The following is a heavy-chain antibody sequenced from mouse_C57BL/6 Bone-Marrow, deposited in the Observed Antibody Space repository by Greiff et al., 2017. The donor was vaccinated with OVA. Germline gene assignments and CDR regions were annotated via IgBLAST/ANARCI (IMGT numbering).Heavy chain of an antibody. Sequence: QVQLKQSGAELVRPGTSVKVSCKASGYAFTSYGISWVKQRTGQGLEWIGEIYPRSGNTYYNEKFKGKATLTADKSSSTAYMELRSLTSEDSAVYFCARNRDAFDYWGQGTTLTVSS. CDR3: ARNRDAFDY. J-gene: IGHJ2*01. CDR1: GYAFTSYG. D-gene: IGHD4-1*01. CDR2: IYPRSGNT. V-gene: IGHV1-81*01.